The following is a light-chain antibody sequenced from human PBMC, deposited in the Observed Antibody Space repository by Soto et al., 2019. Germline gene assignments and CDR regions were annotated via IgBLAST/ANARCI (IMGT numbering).Light chain of an antibody. J-gene: IGKJ1*01. V-gene: IGKV1-5*01. CDR3: EQHCSSAGK. CDR2: AAS. CDR1: QNIRSR. Sequence: QSAESGSTVSVGGGGIVTITCRASQNIRSRLAWFQQKPGKAPKLLIYAASTLQSGVPSRFSGSGSGTEFTLTLRCLQSEDSATPYYEQHCSSAGKFAQGTTGDIK.